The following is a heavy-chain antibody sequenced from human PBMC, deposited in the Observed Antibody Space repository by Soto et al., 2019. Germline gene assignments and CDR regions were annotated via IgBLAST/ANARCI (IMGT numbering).Heavy chain of an antibody. CDR1: GGSISSYY. J-gene: IGHJ2*01. V-gene: IGHV4-59*01. Sequence: QVQLQESGPGLVKPSETLSLTCTVSGGSISSYYWSWIRQPPGKGLEWIGYIYYSGSTNYNPSLKSRVTISVDPSKNQFSLKLSSMTAADTAVYYCARDGKDFDYLWGSYRENWYFDLWGRGTLVTVSS. CDR3: ARDGKDFDYLWGSYRENWYFDL. CDR2: IYYSGST. D-gene: IGHD3-16*02.